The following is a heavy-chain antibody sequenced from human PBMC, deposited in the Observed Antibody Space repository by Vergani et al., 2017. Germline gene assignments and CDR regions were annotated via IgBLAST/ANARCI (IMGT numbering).Heavy chain of an antibody. V-gene: IGHV3-21*01. Sequence: EVQLVESGGGLVKPGGSLRLSCAAFGFTFSSYSMNWVRQAPGKGLEWVSSISSSSSYIYYADSVKGRFTISRDNAKTSLYLQMNSLSAEDTAVYYCARVTDVLPGYFDWLIKGSFYCWDQGTLVTVSS. CDR3: ARVTDVLPGYFDWLIKGSFYC. J-gene: IGHJ4*02. CDR2: ISSSSSYI. D-gene: IGHD3-9*01. CDR1: GFTFSSYS.